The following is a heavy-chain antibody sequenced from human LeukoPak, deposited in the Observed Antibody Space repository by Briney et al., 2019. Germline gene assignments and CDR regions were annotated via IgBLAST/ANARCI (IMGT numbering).Heavy chain of an antibody. V-gene: IGHV4-34*01. CDR1: GGSFSGYY. CDR3: AREITSTSRHFDY. CDR2: INHSGNT. J-gene: IGHJ4*02. Sequence: PSETLSLTCAVYGGSFSGYYWSLIRQPPGRGLEWIGEINHSGNTNYNPSLKSRVTISVDTSKNQFSLKLSSVTAADTAVYYCAREITSTSRHFDYWGQGTLVTVSS. D-gene: IGHD2-2*01.